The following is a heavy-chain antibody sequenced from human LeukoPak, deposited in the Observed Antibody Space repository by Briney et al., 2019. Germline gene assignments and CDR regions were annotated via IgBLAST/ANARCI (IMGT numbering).Heavy chain of an antibody. CDR3: ARAKYYYGSGSYYDAFDI. CDR2: ISSDGGSV. CDR1: GFTFSTYW. D-gene: IGHD3-10*01. J-gene: IGHJ3*02. Sequence: GGSLRLSCAASGFTFSTYWMHWVRQAPGKGLVWVSRISSDGGSVSYADSVRGRFTISRDNAKNTMYLQMDSLRAEDTAVYYCARAKYYYGSGSYYDAFDIWGQGTMVTVSS. V-gene: IGHV3-74*01.